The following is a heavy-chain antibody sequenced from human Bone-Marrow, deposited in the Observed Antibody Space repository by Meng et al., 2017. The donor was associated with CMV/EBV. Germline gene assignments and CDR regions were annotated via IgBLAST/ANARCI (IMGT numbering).Heavy chain of an antibody. CDR1: GGSISSNNW. CDR2: IYHSGST. Sequence: QVQLQESGPGLVKASGTLSLTCAVSGGSISSNNWWSWVRQPPGKGLEWIGEIYHSGSTNYNPSLESRVTISVDKSKNQLSLKLNSVTAADTAVYYCARDLGTVAPGYWGQGTLVTVSS. D-gene: IGHD4-23*01. J-gene: IGHJ4*02. V-gene: IGHV4-4*02. CDR3: ARDLGTVAPGY.